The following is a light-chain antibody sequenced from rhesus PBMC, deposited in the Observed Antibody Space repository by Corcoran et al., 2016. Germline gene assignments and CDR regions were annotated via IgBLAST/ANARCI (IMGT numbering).Light chain of an antibody. J-gene: IGKJ2*01. V-gene: IGKV1-74*01. CDR1: ENVNNY. Sequence: DIQMTQSPSSLSASVGDRVTITCRASENVNNYLNWYQQKPGKAPKLLIYKASTLQSGVPSRFSGSGSGTVYTFTISSLQPEDVATEYCQHGYGTPYSFGQGTKVEIK. CDR2: KAS. CDR3: QHGYGTPYS.